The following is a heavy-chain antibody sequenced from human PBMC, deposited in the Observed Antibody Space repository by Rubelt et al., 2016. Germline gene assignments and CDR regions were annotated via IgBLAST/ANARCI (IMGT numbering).Heavy chain of an antibody. CDR2: ISAYNGNT. D-gene: IGHD5-24*01. CDR1: GYTFTSYG. J-gene: IGHJ4*02. Sequence: QVQLVQSGAEVKKPGASVKVSCKASGYTFTSYGISWVRQAPGQGLEWMGWISAYNGNTNYARKPRGRVTMTTETSTSTADMELRSLRSDATAVYYCARDLTYNLPAYGGQGTLVTVSS. CDR3: ARDLTYNLPAY. V-gene: IGHV1-18*01.